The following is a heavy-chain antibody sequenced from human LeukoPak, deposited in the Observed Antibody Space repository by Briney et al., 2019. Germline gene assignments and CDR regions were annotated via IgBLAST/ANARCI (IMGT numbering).Heavy chain of an antibody. D-gene: IGHD2-8*01. Sequence: SETLSLTCTVSGGSISSYYWSWIRQPPGKGLEWIAYIYYSGSTNYNPSLKSRVTISVDTSKNQFSLKLSSVTAADTAVYYCARGKGYCTNGVCYTPVFDYWGQGTLVTVSS. J-gene: IGHJ4*02. CDR2: IYYSGST. V-gene: IGHV4-59*12. CDR3: ARGKGYCTNGVCYTPVFDY. CDR1: GGSISSYY.